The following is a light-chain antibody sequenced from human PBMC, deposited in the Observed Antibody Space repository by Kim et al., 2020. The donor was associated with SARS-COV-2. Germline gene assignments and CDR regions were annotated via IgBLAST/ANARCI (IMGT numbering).Light chain of an antibody. V-gene: IGKV3-20*01. CDR2: GAS. J-gene: IGKJ1*01. Sequence: FVLTQSPGTLSLSPGERATLSCRASQSINTRYLAWYQQRPGQAPRLLIYGASSRATGVPDRFSGSGSGTDFTLTISRLEPEDFAVYYCQQYGNSSWTFGQGTKVEIK. CDR1: QSINTRY. CDR3: QQYGNSSWT.